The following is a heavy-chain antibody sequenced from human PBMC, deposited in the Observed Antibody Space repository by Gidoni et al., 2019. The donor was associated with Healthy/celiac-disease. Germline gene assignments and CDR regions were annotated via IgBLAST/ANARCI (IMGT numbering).Heavy chain of an antibody. Sequence: QVQLQQWGAGLLKPSETLSLPCAVYGGSFSGYYWSWIRQPPGKGLEWIGEINHRGSTTDNPSLKSRVTISVDTSKNQFSLKLSSVTAADTAVYYCARGQKRGGDYLDYWGQGTLVTVSS. CDR1: GGSFSGYY. J-gene: IGHJ4*02. CDR3: ARGQKRGGDYLDY. V-gene: IGHV4-34*01. CDR2: INHRGST.